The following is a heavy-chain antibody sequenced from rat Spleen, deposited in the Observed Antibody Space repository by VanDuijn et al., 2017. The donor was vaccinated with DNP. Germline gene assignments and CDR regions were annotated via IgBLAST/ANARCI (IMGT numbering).Heavy chain of an antibody. V-gene: IGHV5-7*01. D-gene: IGHD1-2*01. CDR3: ARAKYISHFWYFDF. CDR2: ISYDGTNT. Sequence: EVQLVESGGGLVQPGRSMKLSCEASGFTFSDYGMAWVRQTPTKGLEWVASISYDGTNTNYRDSVKGRFISSRDNAKSTIYLHMDSLRSEDTATYYCARAKYISHFWYFDFWGPGTMVTVSS. J-gene: IGHJ1*01. CDR1: GFTFSDYG.